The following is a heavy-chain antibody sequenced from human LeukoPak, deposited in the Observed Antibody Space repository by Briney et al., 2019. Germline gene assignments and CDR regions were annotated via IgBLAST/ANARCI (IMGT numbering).Heavy chain of an antibody. J-gene: IGHJ4*02. Sequence: PGGSLRLSCAASGFTFSSSYMYWVRQAPGKGLEWISSFYRGETTYYAESVRGRFTISRDIAKNTLYLQMNSLRAEDTGVYYCAKDHYWSIDYWGRGTLVTVSS. V-gene: IGHV3-53*01. D-gene: IGHD3-3*01. CDR2: FYRGETT. CDR1: GFTFSSSY. CDR3: AKDHYWSIDY.